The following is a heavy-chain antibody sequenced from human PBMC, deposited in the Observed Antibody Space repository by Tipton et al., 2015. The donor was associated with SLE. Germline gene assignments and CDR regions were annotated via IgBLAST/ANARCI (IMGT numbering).Heavy chain of an antibody. J-gene: IGHJ4*02. CDR1: GFTFSSYA. V-gene: IGHV3-48*01. Sequence: SLRLSCEASGFTFSSYAMIWVRQAPGKGLEWVAYISHSSSTMFYADSLKGRFTISRDNARSSLYLQMNSLRAEDTAVYYCARAVADWGWLVVYWGRGTQVTVSS. D-gene: IGHD6-19*01. CDR2: ISHSSSTM. CDR3: ARAVADWGWLVVY.